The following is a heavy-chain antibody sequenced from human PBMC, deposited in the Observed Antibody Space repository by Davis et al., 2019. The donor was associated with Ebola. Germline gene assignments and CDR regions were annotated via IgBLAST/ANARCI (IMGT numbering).Heavy chain of an antibody. V-gene: IGHV1-8*01. CDR3: ARGIQYYDIFLWGGWFDP. CDR2: MNPNSGNT. Sequence: ASVKVSCKASGYTFTSYDINWVRQATGQGLEWMGWMNPNSGNTGYAQKFQGRVTMTRNTSISTAYMELSSLRSEDTAVYYCARGIQYYDIFLWGGWFDPWGQGTLVTVSS. CDR1: GYTFTSYD. J-gene: IGHJ5*02. D-gene: IGHD3-9*01.